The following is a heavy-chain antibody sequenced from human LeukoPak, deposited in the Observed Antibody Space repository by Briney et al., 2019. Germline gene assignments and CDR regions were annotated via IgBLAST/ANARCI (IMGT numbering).Heavy chain of an antibody. CDR1: GGSITYYY. CDR2: IYDSGTT. D-gene: IGHD2-2*02. Sequence: SETLSLTCTVSGGSITYYYSTWIRQPPGKGLEWIGFIYDSGTTNYNPSLKSRVTISVDTSKNQFSLKLSSVTAADTAVYYCARDGDCSSTSCYTKAFDIWGQGTMVTVSS. CDR3: ARDGDCSSTSCYTKAFDI. J-gene: IGHJ3*02. V-gene: IGHV4-59*12.